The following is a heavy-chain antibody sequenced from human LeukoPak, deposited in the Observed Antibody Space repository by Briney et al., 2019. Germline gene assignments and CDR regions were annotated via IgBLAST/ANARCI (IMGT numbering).Heavy chain of an antibody. Sequence: SVKVSCKASGGTFSSYAINWVRQAPGQGLEWMGGIIPIFDSTNYAQKLQGRVTITADESTSTAYMELRSLRFEDTAVYYCARGLGDYAWFDYWGQGTLVTVSS. CDR3: ARGLGDYAWFDY. CDR2: IIPIFDST. CDR1: GGTFSSYA. V-gene: IGHV1-69*13. J-gene: IGHJ4*02. D-gene: IGHD4-17*01.